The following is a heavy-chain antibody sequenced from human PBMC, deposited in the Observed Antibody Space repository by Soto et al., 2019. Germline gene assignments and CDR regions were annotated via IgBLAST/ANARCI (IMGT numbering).Heavy chain of an antibody. J-gene: IGHJ4*02. Sequence: ASVKVSCKASGYTFTSYGISWVRQAPGQGLEWMGWISAYNGNTNYAQKLQGRVTMTTDTSTSTAYMELRSLRSDDTAVYYCAKDIPPPQPHLDIVVVVAAADYWGQGTLVTVSS. CDR2: ISAYNGNT. D-gene: IGHD2-15*01. CDR3: AKDIPPPQPHLDIVVVVAAADY. V-gene: IGHV1-18*01. CDR1: GYTFTSYG.